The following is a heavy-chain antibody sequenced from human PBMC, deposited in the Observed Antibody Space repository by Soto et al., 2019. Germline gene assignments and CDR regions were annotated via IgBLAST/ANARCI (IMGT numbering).Heavy chain of an antibody. CDR2: IYPGDSDI. V-gene: IGHV5-51*01. D-gene: IGHD6-6*01. J-gene: IGHJ4*02. CDR1: GYRFTDHW. CDR3: ATRYRSPSYDF. Sequence: GESLKISCKGSGYRFTDHWIGWVRQMPGKGLEWMGIIYPGDSDIRVTPSFQGQVTISADKSINTAYLQRSSLKASDTALYYCATRYRSPSYDFWGQGALVTVSS.